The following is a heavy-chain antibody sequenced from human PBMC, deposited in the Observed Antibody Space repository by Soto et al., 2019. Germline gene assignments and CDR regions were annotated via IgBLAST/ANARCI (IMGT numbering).Heavy chain of an antibody. CDR1: GFSFSSLA. D-gene: IGHD2-21*02. V-gene: IGHV3-23*01. Sequence: LRLSCAASGFSFSSLAMSWVHQAPGKGLEWVSSISGRGVDTLYADSVKGRFTISRDNSRNTLYLQVNSLRAEDTAVYYCAKDQTDVTLFDYWGQGTLVTAPQ. CDR3: AKDQTDVTLFDY. CDR2: ISGRGVDT. J-gene: IGHJ4*02.